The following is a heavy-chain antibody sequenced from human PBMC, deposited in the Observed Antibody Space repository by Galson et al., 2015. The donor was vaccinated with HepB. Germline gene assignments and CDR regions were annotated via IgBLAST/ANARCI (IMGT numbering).Heavy chain of an antibody. CDR3: ARGHWELDYFDD. V-gene: IGHV4-61*02. Sequence: TLSLTCTVSGGSIGSGSDFWSWLRQPAGKGLQWIGRLYPSGNTKYNPSLKSRVSMSVGTSKDQFSLKLSSVTAADTAVYYCARGHWELDYFDDWGQGTLVIVSS. J-gene: IGHJ4*02. D-gene: IGHD1-7*01. CDR1: GGSIGSGSDF. CDR2: LYPSGNT.